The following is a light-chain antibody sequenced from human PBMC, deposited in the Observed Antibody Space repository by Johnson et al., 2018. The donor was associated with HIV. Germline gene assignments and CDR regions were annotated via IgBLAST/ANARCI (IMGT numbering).Light chain of an antibody. CDR2: EDN. Sequence: QLVLSQPPSVSAAPGQKVTISCSGSSSNIGSNYVSWYQQFPGAAPKLLIYEDNKRPSGIPDRFSGSKSGTSATMGITGLQTGDEADYYCGTWDSSLSAPGYVFGTGTKVTVL. CDR1: SSNIGSNY. J-gene: IGLJ1*01. CDR3: GTWDSSLSAPGYV. V-gene: IGLV1-51*02.